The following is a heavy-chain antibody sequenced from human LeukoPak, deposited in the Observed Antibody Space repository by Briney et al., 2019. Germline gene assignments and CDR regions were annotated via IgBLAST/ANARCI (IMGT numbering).Heavy chain of an antibody. J-gene: IGHJ3*02. CDR1: GGSISSSSYY. D-gene: IGHD3-9*01. Sequence: SETLSLTCTVSGGSISSSSYYWGWIRHPPGKWLEWCGSIYYSGSTYYNPSLKIRVTISVDTSKNQFARKLSSVTAADTAVYYCARQRRYFDWFPLGDAFDIWGQGTMVTVSS. V-gene: IGHV4-39*01. CDR3: ARQRRYFDWFPLGDAFDI. CDR2: IYYSGST.